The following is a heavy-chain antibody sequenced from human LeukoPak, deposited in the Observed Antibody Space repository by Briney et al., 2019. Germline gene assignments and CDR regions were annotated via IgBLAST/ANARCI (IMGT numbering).Heavy chain of an antibody. Sequence: PGGSLRLSCAASGFTFSSYAMHWVRQAPGKGLEWVAVISYDGSNKYYADSVKGRFTISRDNSKNTLYLQMNSLRAEDTAVYYCARDVFDIVVVPAAMAPYFDYWGQGTLVTVSS. CDR2: ISYDGSNK. J-gene: IGHJ4*02. V-gene: IGHV3-30-3*01. D-gene: IGHD2-2*01. CDR1: GFTFSSYA. CDR3: ARDVFDIVVVPAAMAPYFDY.